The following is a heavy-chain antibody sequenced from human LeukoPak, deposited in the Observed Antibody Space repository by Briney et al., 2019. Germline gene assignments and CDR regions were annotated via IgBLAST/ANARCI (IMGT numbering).Heavy chain of an antibody. CDR1: GFTFSSYA. CDR3: ARGYYYGSGSYLEVIY. Sequence: PGRSLRLSCAASGFTFSSYAMHWVRQAPGKGLEWVAAISYDGNNKNYADSVKGRFTISRDNSKNTLYLQMNSLRAEDTAVYYCARGYYYGSGSYLEVIYWGQGTLVTVSS. D-gene: IGHD3-10*01. V-gene: IGHV3-30*04. CDR2: ISYDGNNK. J-gene: IGHJ4*02.